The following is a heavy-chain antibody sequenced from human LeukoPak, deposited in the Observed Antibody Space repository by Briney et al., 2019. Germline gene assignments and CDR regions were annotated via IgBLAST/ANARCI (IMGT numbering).Heavy chain of an antibody. V-gene: IGHV3-74*01. J-gene: IGHJ4*02. Sequence: PGGSLRLSCAASGFTFSSYWMHWVRQAPGKGLVWVSRINSDGSGTSYADSVKGRFTISRDNAKNSLYLQMNSLRVEDTAVYYCVRDVGRWELPDYWGQGTLVTVSS. CDR1: GFTFSSYW. CDR2: INSDGSGT. CDR3: VRDVGRWELPDY. D-gene: IGHD1-26*01.